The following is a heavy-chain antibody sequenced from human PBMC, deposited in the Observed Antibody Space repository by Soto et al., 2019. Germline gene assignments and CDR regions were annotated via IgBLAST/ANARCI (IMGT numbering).Heavy chain of an antibody. CDR3: ARDKRDLRFLEWSYYFDY. V-gene: IGHV3-30-3*01. J-gene: IGHJ4*02. CDR2: ISYDGSNK. D-gene: IGHD3-3*01. CDR1: GFTFSTYA. Sequence: QVQLVESGGGVVQPGRSLRLSCAASGFTFSTYAMHWVRQAPGKGLEWVAVISYDGSNKYYADSVKGRFTISRDNSKNQLYLQMNSLRAEDTAVYYCARDKRDLRFLEWSYYFDYWGQGTLVTVSS.